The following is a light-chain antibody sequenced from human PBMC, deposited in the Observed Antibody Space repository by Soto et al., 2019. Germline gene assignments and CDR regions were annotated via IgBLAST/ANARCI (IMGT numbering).Light chain of an antibody. J-gene: IGKJ4*01. V-gene: IGKV2-28*01. CDR3: LQALQTPFT. CDR2: LGC. CDR1: QSLLHSSGRHY. Sequence: DIVMTQSPLSLPVTPGEPASISCRSSQSLLHSSGRHYLDWYLQKPGQSPQILIYLGCHRASGVPDRFSGSGSGTDFTLTISRVEAEAGGIYYCLQALQTPFTFGGGTRAEIK.